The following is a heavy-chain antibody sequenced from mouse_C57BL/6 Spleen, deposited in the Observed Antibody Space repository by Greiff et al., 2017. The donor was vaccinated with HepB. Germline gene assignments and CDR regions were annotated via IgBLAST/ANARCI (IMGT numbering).Heavy chain of an antibody. Sequence: QVQLQQPGAELVRPGSSVKLSCKASGYTFTSYWMHWVKQRPIQGLEWIGNIDPSDSETHYNQKFKDKATLTVDKSSSTAYMQLSSLTSEDAAVYYCARGGYGNYEDYAMDYWGQGTSVTVSS. J-gene: IGHJ4*01. CDR2: IDPSDSET. D-gene: IGHD2-1*01. CDR1: GYTFTSYW. V-gene: IGHV1-52*01. CDR3: ARGGYGNYEDYAMDY.